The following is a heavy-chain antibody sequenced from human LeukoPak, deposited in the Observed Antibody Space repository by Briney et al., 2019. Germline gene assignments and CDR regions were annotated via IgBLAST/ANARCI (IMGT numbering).Heavy chain of an antibody. Sequence: ASVKVSCKASGYTFTSYGISWVRKAPGQGLEWMGWISAYNGNTNYAQKLQGRVTMTTDTSTSTAYMELRSLRSDDTAVYYCARGLRGYSYGMVDYWGQGTLVTVSS. CDR3: ARGLRGYSYGMVDY. CDR2: ISAYNGNT. V-gene: IGHV1-18*04. D-gene: IGHD5-18*01. J-gene: IGHJ4*02. CDR1: GYTFTSYG.